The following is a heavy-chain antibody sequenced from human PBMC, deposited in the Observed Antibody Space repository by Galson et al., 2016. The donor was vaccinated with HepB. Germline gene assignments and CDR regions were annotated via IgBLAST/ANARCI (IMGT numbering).Heavy chain of an antibody. CDR3: AGQGGYDRFDD. Sequence: SLRLSCAVSGFSVSANSMSWVRQAPGRGLDWVSTIRNSGPTYFGDSVKGRFTISRDNSKNTLFLHMSSLRAEDTAVYYCAGQGGYDRFDDWGQGTLVTVSS. V-gene: IGHV3-53*01. CDR1: GFSVSANS. CDR2: IRNSGPT. J-gene: IGHJ4*02. D-gene: IGHD3-22*01.